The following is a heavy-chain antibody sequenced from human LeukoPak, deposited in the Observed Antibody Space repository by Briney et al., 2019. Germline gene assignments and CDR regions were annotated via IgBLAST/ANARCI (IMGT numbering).Heavy chain of an antibody. CDR2: VHRSGST. CDR1: IDSTNGNY. CDR3: ARELLNAPTPGAY. Sequence: SETLSLTCAVSIDSTNGNYWSWVRQSPGKGLEWIGEVHRSGSTNYKPSLKRRVTISIDRSKDQISLDLTAVTAADTAVYYCARELLNAPTPGAYWGQGILVTVSS. D-gene: IGHD2-21*01. J-gene: IGHJ4*02. V-gene: IGHV4-4*02.